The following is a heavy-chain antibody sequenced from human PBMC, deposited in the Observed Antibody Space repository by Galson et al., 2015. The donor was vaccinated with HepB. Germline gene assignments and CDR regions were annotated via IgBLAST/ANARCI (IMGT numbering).Heavy chain of an antibody. V-gene: IGHV1-69*13. CDR3: ARVAYDFWSCYHDAFDI. J-gene: IGHJ3*02. CDR1: GGTFSSYA. Sequence: SVKVSCKASGGTFSSYAISWVRQAPGQGLEWMGGIIPIFGTANYAQKFQGRVTITADGSTSTAYMELSSLRSEDTAVYYCARVAYDFWSCYHDAFDIWGQGTMVTVSS. CDR2: IIPIFGTA. D-gene: IGHD3-3*01.